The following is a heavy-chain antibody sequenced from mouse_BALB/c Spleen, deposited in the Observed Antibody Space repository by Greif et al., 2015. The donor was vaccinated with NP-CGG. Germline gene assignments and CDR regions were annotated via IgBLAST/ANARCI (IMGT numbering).Heavy chain of an antibody. CDR3: ARGNDY. CDR1: GYSITSDYA. Sequence: EVKLEESGPGLVKPSQSLSLTCTVTGYSITSDYAWNWIRQFPGNKLEWMGYISYSGSTSYNPSLKSRISITRDTSKNQFFLQLNSVTTEDTATYYCARGNDYWGQGTTLTVSS. J-gene: IGHJ2*01. V-gene: IGHV3-2*02. CDR2: ISYSGST. D-gene: IGHD2-1*01.